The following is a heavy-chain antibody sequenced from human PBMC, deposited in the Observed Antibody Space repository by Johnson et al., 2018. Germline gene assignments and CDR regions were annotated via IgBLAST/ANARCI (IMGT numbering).Heavy chain of an antibody. J-gene: IGHJ3*02. CDR1: GFTFSSYS. CDR3: ARDRRGIEMATISDAFDI. D-gene: IGHD5-24*01. Sequence: VQLVESGGGLVQPGGSLRLSCAASGFTFSSYSMNWVRQAPGKGLEWVSYISSSSSTIYYADSVKGRFTISRDNAKNSLYLQMNSLRDEDTAVYYCARDRRGIEMATISDAFDIWGQGTMVTVSS. V-gene: IGHV3-48*02. CDR2: ISSSSSTI.